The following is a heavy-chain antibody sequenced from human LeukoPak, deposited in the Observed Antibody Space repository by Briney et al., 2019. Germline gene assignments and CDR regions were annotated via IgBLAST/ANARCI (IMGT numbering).Heavy chain of an antibody. Sequence: SETLSLTCAVSGGSISSSNWWSWVRQPPGKGLEWIGEIYHSGSTNYNPSLKSRVTISVDKSKNQFSLKLNSVTAADTAVYYCARDGHYFDSSGYYTMYWGQGTLVTVSS. J-gene: IGHJ1*01. CDR3: ARDGHYFDSSGYYTMY. V-gene: IGHV4-4*02. CDR1: GGSISSSNW. D-gene: IGHD3-22*01. CDR2: IYHSGST.